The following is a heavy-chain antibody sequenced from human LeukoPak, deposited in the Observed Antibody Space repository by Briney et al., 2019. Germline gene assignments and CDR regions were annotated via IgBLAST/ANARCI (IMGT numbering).Heavy chain of an antibody. V-gene: IGHV4-39*01. D-gene: IGHD2-15*01. J-gene: IGHJ3*02. CDR1: GGSISSSLYD. CDR2: IYYSGST. CDR3: ARHRDCSGGSCSPVYAFYI. Sequence: PSETLPQTLTVSGGSISSSLYDWGCIRQPPGKGLEWIGSIYYSGSTYYNPSLKSRVTISVDTSKNQFPLKLSSVTAADTAVYYCARHRDCSGGSCSPVYAFYIWGQGRMLSVCS.